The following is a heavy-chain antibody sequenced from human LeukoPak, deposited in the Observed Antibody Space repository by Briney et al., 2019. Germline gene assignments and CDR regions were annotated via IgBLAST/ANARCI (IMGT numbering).Heavy chain of an antibody. J-gene: IGHJ5*02. CDR2: MNPNSGNT. CDR1: GYTFTNYD. V-gene: IGHV1-8*03. CDR3: ARMYYYDSSGRNWFDP. D-gene: IGHD3-22*01. Sequence: ASVKVSCKASGYTFTNYDINWVRQATGQGLEWMGWMNPNSGNTGYAQKFQGRVTITRNTSLSTAYMELSSLRSEDTAVYYCARMYYYDSSGRNWFDPRGQGTLVTVSS.